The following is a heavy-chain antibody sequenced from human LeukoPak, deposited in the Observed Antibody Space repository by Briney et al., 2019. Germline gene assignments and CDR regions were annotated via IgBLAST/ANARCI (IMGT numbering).Heavy chain of an antibody. CDR2: IWYDGSNK. CDR1: GFTFSSYG. V-gene: IGHV3-33*01. Sequence: PGGSLRLSCAASGFTFSSYGMHWVRQAPGKGLEWVAVIWYDGSNKYYADSVKGRFTISRDNSKNTLYLQMNSLRAEDTAVYYCAREGSSWFPGRSRFDYWGQGTLVTVSS. J-gene: IGHJ4*02. CDR3: AREGSSWFPGRSRFDY. D-gene: IGHD6-13*01.